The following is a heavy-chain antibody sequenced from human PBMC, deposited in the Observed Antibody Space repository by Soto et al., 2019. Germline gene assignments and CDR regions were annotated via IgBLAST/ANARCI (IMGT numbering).Heavy chain of an antibody. D-gene: IGHD6-19*01. CDR3: ARDGVAAGLYLDN. J-gene: IGHJ4*02. CDR2: INQDGSEK. V-gene: IGHV3-7*01. CDR1: GFVFRSYW. Sequence: GGSLRLSCAASGFVFRSYWMSWVRQAPGKGLEWVANINQDGSEKYSVDSVRGRFIISRDNAENSLYLQMNSLRAEDTALYYCARDGVAAGLYLDNWGQGTLVTVSS.